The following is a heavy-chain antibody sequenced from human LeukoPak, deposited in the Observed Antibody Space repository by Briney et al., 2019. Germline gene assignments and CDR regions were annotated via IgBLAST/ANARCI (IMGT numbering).Heavy chain of an antibody. CDR1: GFTFSSYW. CDR2: IKQDGSEK. CDR3: ARLTVTTSVCFDY. V-gene: IGHV3-7*01. D-gene: IGHD4-17*01. Sequence: GGSLRLSCAASGFTFSSYWMSWVRQAPGKGLEWVANIKQDGSEKYHVDSVKGRFTISRDNAKNSLYLQMNSLRAEDTAVYYCARLTVTTSVCFDYWGQGTLVTVSS. J-gene: IGHJ4*02.